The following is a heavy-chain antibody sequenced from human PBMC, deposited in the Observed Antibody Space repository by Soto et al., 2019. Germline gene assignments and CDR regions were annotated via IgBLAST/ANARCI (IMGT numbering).Heavy chain of an antibody. CDR1: GGSISSSSYY. D-gene: IGHD2-15*01. V-gene: IGHV4-39*01. J-gene: IGHJ4*02. Sequence: QLQLQESGPGLVKPSETLSLTCTVSGGSISSSSYYWGWIRQPPGKGLEWIGSIYYSGSTYYTPSLKSRVTTSVDTSKNQFSLKLSSVTAADTAVYYCARHTPAISISDHWGQGTLVTVSS. CDR2: IYYSGST. CDR3: ARHTPAISISDH.